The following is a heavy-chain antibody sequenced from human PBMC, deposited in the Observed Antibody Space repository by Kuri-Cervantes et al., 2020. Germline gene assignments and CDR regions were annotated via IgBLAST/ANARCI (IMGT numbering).Heavy chain of an antibody. CDR1: GGSISSSSYY. V-gene: IGHV4-39*02. D-gene: IGHD6-19*01. CDR3: ARDRILAVAGISGP. J-gene: IGHJ4*02. CDR2: IYYSGST. Sequence: SETLSLTCTVSGGSISSSSYYWGWIRQPPGKGLEWIGSIYYSGSTYYNPSLKSRVTISVDTSKNQFSLKLSSVTAADTAVYYCARDRILAVAGISGPWGQGTLVTVSS.